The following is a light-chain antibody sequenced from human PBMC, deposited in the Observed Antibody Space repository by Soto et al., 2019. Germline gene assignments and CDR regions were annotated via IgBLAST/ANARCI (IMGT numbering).Light chain of an antibody. CDR2: AAS. CDR1: QDISNY. CDR3: QQYYSYPHT. J-gene: IGKJ4*01. V-gene: IGKV1-16*01. Sequence: DIVMTQSPSSLSASVGDRVTITCQASQDISNYLNWYQQKPGKAPKLLIYAASTLQSGVPSRFSGSGSGTDFTLTISCLQSEDFATYYCQQYYSYPHTFGGGTKVDIK.